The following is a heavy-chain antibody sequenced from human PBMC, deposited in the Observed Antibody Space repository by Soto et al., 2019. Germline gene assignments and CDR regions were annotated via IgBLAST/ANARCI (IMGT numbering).Heavy chain of an antibody. CDR3: ARESEEDAFDI. CDR2: ISSGGSSI. J-gene: IGHJ3*02. CDR1: GFTFSSFE. Sequence: GGSLRLSCAASGFTFSSFEMNWVRQAPGEGLEWVSYISSGGSSIYYADSVRGRFTISRDNAKNSLYLQMNSLRAEDTAVYYCARESEEDAFDIWGQGTMVTVSS. V-gene: IGHV3-48*03.